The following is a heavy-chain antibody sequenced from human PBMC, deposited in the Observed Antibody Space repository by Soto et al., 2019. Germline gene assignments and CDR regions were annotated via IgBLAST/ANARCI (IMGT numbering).Heavy chain of an antibody. CDR2: IYVTGAV. V-gene: IGHV4-31*03. D-gene: IGHD2-21*01. CDR3: ARLRIATNNYKWSDS. Sequence: KPSETLSLTCSVSGAALNSGNYYWSWIRQVPGKGLEWIGHIYVTGAVDYNPSLRDRITISQDTSERQFSLNLRLVTAADTAVYYCARLRIATNNYKWSDSRGPSTLVTVST. J-gene: IGHJ5*01. CDR1: GAALNSGNYY.